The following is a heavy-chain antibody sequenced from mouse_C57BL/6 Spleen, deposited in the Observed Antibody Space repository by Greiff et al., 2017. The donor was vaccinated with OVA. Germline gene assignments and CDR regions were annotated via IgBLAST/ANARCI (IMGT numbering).Heavy chain of an antibody. CDR1: GYAFSSYW. D-gene: IGHD2-4*01. CDR2: IYPGDGDT. CDR3: AREGDYYGYFDV. J-gene: IGHJ1*03. V-gene: IGHV1-80*01. Sequence: QVQLQQSGAELVKPGASVKISCKASGYAFSSYWMNWVKQRPGKGLEWIGQIYPGDGDTNYNGKFKGKATLTVDKSSSTAYMQLSSLTSEDSAVYFCAREGDYYGYFDVWGKGTTVTVSS.